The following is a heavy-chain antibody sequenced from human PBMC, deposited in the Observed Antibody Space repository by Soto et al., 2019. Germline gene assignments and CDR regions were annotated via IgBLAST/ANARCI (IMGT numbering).Heavy chain of an antibody. Sequence: SVKVSCKASGGTFSSYTIIWVRQAPGQGLEWMGRIIPILGIANYAQKFQGRVTITADKSTSTAYMELSSLRSEDTAVYYCARRNHDYGDYNYYYYYYMDVWGKGTTVTSP. J-gene: IGHJ6*03. CDR1: GGTFSSYT. D-gene: IGHD4-17*01. V-gene: IGHV1-69*02. CDR3: ARRNHDYGDYNYYYYYYMDV. CDR2: IIPILGIA.